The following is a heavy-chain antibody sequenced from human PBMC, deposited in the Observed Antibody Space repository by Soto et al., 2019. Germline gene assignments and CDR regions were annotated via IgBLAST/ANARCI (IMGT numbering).Heavy chain of an antibody. CDR3: AKDRRAEVWFGEFDY. D-gene: IGHD3-10*01. Sequence: QVQLLESGGGVVQPGRSLRLSCAASGFTFSSYGLHWVRQAPGKGLERVAVISYDGSNKYYSDSVKGLFTISRDNSKNTLYLQMNILRAEDTAVYYCAKDRRAEVWFGEFDYWGQGTLFTVTS. CDR1: GFTFSSYG. CDR2: ISYDGSNK. V-gene: IGHV3-30*18. J-gene: IGHJ4*02.